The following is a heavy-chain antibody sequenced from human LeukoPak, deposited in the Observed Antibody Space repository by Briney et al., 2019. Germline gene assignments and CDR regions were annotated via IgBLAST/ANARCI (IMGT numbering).Heavy chain of an antibody. CDR2: IYSGGST. Sequence: QPGGSLRLSCAASGFTVSSNYMSWVRQAPGKGLEWVSVIYSGGSTYYADSVKSRFTISRDNSKNTLYLQMNSLRAEDTAVYYCARDSRYYYDRSGKTEDYWGQGTLVTVSS. J-gene: IGHJ4*02. D-gene: IGHD3-22*01. V-gene: IGHV3-53*01. CDR1: GFTVSSNY. CDR3: ARDSRYYYDRSGKTEDY.